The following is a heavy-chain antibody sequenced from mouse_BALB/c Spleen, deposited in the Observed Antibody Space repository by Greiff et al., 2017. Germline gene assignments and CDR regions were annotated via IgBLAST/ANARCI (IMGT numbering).Heavy chain of an antibody. Sequence: QVQLQQSGAELVRPGTSVKISCKASGYTFTNYWLGWVKQRPGHGLEWIGDIYPGGGYTNYNEKFKGKATLTADTSSSTAYMQLSSLTSEDSAVYFCARPPYYGSSYGNAMDYWGQGTSVTVSS. V-gene: IGHV1-63*02. CDR3: ARPPYYGSSYGNAMDY. J-gene: IGHJ4*01. CDR2: IYPGGGYT. CDR1: GYTFTNYW. D-gene: IGHD1-1*01.